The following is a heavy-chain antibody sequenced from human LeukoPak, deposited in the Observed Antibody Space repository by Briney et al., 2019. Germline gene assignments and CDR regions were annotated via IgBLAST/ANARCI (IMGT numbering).Heavy chain of an antibody. V-gene: IGHV3-21*01. CDR2: ISSSGTYV. Sequence: GGSLRLSCAASGFTFSSYSMNWVRQAPGKGLEWVSSISSSGTYVYYADSVKGRFTISRDNAKNSLYLHMNSLRAEDTAVYYCARDLGQYYDTSDNWFDPWGQGTLVTVSS. J-gene: IGHJ5*02. CDR1: GFTFSSYS. CDR3: ARDLGQYYDTSDNWFDP. D-gene: IGHD3-22*01.